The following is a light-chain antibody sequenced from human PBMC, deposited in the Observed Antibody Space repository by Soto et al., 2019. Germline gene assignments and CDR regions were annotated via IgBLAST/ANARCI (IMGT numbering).Light chain of an antibody. V-gene: IGKV1-5*01. Sequence: DIQMTQSPSTLSASVGDRVTITCRASQSVRKRLAWYQQKPGRAPKFLIYDASSLESGVPSRFSGSGSGTEFTLTISNLQPDDFATYYCQQYDNYPLTFGGGTKVEI. CDR2: DAS. CDR1: QSVRKR. J-gene: IGKJ4*01. CDR3: QQYDNYPLT.